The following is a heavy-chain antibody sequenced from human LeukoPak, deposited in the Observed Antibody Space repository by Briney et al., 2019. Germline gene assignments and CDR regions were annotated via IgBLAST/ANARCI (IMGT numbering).Heavy chain of an antibody. V-gene: IGHV4-34*01. Sequence: NPSETLSLTCAVYGGSFSGYYWSWIRQPPGKGLEWIGEINHSGSTNYNPSLKSRVTISVDTSENQFSLKLSSVTAAGTAVYYCARGVYYDSSGYYFFDYWGQGTLVTVSS. CDR3: ARGVYYDSSGYYFFDY. CDR2: INHSGST. J-gene: IGHJ4*02. D-gene: IGHD3-22*01. CDR1: GGSFSGYY.